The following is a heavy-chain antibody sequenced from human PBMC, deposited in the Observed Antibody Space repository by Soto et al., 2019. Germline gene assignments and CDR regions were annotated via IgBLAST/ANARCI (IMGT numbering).Heavy chain of an antibody. J-gene: IGHJ4*02. Sequence: EVQLVESGGGLVKPGGSLRLSCAASGFTFSNAWMSWVRQAPGKGLEWVGRIKSKTDGGTTDYAAPVKGRLTISRDDSKNTLYLQMNSLKTEDTAVYYCTAPYSSSSSFDYWGQGTLVTVSS. CDR2: IKSKTDGGTT. CDR3: TAPYSSSSSFDY. V-gene: IGHV3-15*01. CDR1: GFTFSNAW. D-gene: IGHD6-6*01.